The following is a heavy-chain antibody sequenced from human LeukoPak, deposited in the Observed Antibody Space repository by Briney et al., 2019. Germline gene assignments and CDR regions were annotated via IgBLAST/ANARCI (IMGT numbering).Heavy chain of an antibody. CDR1: GFAVSDYT. V-gene: IGHV3-21*01. J-gene: IGHJ4*02. CDR3: ARVSPSTVTTLQYFDY. D-gene: IGHD4-17*01. Sequence: GGSLRLSCAASGFAVSDYTMNWVRQAPGKGLEWISSISRSQTYIYYADSVKGRFAISKDNAENSLYLQMNSLRAEDTAVYYCARVSPSTVTTLQYFDYWGQGTLVAVSS. CDR2: ISRSQTYI.